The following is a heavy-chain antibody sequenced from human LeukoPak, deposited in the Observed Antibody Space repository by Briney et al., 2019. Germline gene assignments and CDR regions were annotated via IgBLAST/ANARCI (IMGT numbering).Heavy chain of an antibody. J-gene: IGHJ3*02. CDR1: GGSISSYS. Sequence: PSETLSLTCTVSGGSISSYSWSWIRQPAGKGLEWIGRIYTSGSANYNPSLKSRVTMSLHTSKNQFSLKLSSVTAADTAVYYCARTESSGYYDDAFDIWGQGTMVTVSS. D-gene: IGHD3-22*01. CDR3: ARTESSGYYDDAFDI. CDR2: IYTSGSA. V-gene: IGHV4-4*07.